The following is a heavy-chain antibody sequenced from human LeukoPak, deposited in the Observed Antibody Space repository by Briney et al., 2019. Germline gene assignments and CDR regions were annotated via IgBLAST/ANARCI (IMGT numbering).Heavy chain of an antibody. J-gene: IGHJ4*02. V-gene: IGHV3-23*01. D-gene: IGHD3-3*01. CDR1: GYSFSRFA. Sequence: GGPLRLSCAASGYSFSRFAMSWVRQAPGKGLEWVSAISGSGDSTYYADSVKGRFTISRDNAKNTLYLQMNSLRAEDTAVYFCAKDLRQYDFWSGYYPDYWGQGTLVTVSS. CDR2: ISGSGDST. CDR3: AKDLRQYDFWSGYYPDY.